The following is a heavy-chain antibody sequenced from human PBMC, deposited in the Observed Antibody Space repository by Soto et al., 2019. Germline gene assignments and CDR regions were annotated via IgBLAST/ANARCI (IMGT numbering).Heavy chain of an antibody. Sequence: QSGATLVNPTQTLTLTCTFSGFSLSTSGMCVSWIRQPPGKALEWLALIDWDDDKYYSTSLKTRLTISKDTSKNQVVLTMTNMDPVDTATYYCARISSSSFWFDPWGQGTLVTVSS. CDR2: IDWDDDK. CDR3: ARISSSSFWFDP. D-gene: IGHD6-6*01. CDR1: GFSLSTSGMC. V-gene: IGHV2-70*01. J-gene: IGHJ5*02.